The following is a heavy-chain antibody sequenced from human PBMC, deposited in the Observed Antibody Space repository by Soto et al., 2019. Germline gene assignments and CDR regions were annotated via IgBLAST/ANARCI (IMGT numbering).Heavy chain of an antibody. Sequence: PSETLSLTCTVSDGSVSSGSYYWSWIRQPPGKGLEWIGYIYYSGSTNYNPSLKSRATISVDTSKNQFSLRLSSVSAADTAVYYCARGRITIFAVVNYYYGMDVWGQGTTVTVS. CDR3: ARGRITIFAVVNYYYGMDV. D-gene: IGHD3-3*01. V-gene: IGHV4-61*01. CDR1: DGSVSSGSYY. J-gene: IGHJ6*02. CDR2: IYYSGST.